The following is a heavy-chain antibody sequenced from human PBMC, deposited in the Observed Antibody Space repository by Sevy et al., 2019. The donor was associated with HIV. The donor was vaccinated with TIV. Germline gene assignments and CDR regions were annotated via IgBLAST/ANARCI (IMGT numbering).Heavy chain of an antibody. CDR1: GFTFRIYA. V-gene: IGHV3-23*01. Sequence: GGSLRLSCTTSGFTFRIYAMSWVRQAPGKGLDWVSAISGSGSSTYYADSVKGRFTISRDNSKNTLYLQMNSLRAEDTAVFYCAKEGGSHYDTSGSFDDWGQGTRVTVSS. J-gene: IGHJ4*02. CDR3: AKEGGSHYDTSGSFDD. D-gene: IGHD3-22*01. CDR2: ISGSGSST.